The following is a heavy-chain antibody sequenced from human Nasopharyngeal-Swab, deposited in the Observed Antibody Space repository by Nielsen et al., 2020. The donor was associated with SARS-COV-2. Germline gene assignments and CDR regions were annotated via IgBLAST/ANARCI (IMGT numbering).Heavy chain of an antibody. Sequence: SETLSLTCTVSGGSISSSSYYWGWIRQPPGKGLEWIGSIYYSGSTNYNPSLKSRVTISVDTSKNQFSLKLSSVTAADTAVYYCARGQRLWFGETGMDVWGQGTTVTVSS. CDR1: GGSISSSSYY. J-gene: IGHJ6*02. CDR2: IYYSGST. CDR3: ARGQRLWFGETGMDV. D-gene: IGHD3-10*01. V-gene: IGHV4-39*07.